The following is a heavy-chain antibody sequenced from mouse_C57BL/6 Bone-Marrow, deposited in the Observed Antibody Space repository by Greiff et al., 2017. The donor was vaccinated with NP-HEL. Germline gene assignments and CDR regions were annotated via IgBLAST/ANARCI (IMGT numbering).Heavy chain of an antibody. D-gene: IGHD3-2*02. CDR2: IYPRSGNT. CDR1: GYTFTSYG. J-gene: IGHJ3*01. CDR3: ARPSGPWFAY. V-gene: IGHV1-81*01. Sequence: QVQLKQSGAELARPGASVKLSCKASGYTFTSYGISWVKQRPGQGLEWIGEIYPRSGNTYYNEKFKGKATLTADKSSSTAYMELRSLTSEDSAVYFCARPSGPWFAYWGQGTLVTVSA.